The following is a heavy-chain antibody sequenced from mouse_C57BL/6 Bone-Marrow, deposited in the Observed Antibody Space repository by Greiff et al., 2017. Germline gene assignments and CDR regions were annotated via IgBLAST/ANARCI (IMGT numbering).Heavy chain of an antibody. Sequence: EVQLLQSGPELVKPGASVKIPCKASGYTFTDYNMDWVKQSHGKSLEWIGDINPNNGGTIYNQKFKGKATLTVDKSSSTAYMELRSLTSEDTAVYYCARLYYGNYVGAMDYWGQGTSVTVSS. V-gene: IGHV1-18*01. J-gene: IGHJ4*01. CDR2: INPNNGGT. CDR3: ARLYYGNYVGAMDY. CDR1: GYTFTDYN. D-gene: IGHD2-1*01.